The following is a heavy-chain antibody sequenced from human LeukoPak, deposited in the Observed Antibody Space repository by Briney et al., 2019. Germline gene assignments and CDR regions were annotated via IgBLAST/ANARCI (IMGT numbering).Heavy chain of an antibody. J-gene: IGHJ4*02. CDR1: GGSISSYY. CDR3: ARDHRSSGWYGGLDY. D-gene: IGHD6-19*01. CDR2: IYTSGST. Sequence: SETLSLTCTVSGGSISSYYWSWIRQPPGKGLEWIGRIYTSGSTNYNPSLKSRVTMSVDTSKNQFSLKLSSVTAADTAVYYCARDHRSSGWYGGLDYWGQGTLVTVSS. V-gene: IGHV4-4*07.